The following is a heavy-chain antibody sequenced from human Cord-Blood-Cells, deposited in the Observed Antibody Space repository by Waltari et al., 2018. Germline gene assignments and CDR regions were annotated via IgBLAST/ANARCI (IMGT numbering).Heavy chain of an antibody. CDR2: INPNSGGT. V-gene: IGHV1-2*02. J-gene: IGHJ6*02. CDR1: GYTFTGYY. D-gene: IGHD3-3*01. Sequence: QVQLVQSGAEVKKPGASVKVSCKASGYTFTGYYMHWVREAPGQGLEWMGWINPNSGGTNYAQKFQGRVTMTRDTSISTAYMELSRLRSDDTAVYYCARSSGNDFWSGYYYYGMDVWGQGTTVTVSS. CDR3: ARSSGNDFWSGYYYYGMDV.